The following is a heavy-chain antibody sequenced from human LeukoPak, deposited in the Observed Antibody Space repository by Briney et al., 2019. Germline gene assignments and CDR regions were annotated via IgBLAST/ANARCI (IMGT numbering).Heavy chain of an antibody. D-gene: IGHD3-22*01. V-gene: IGHV1-2*02. CDR2: INPNSGGT. CDR3: ARELNYDSSGYYFDY. J-gene: IGHJ4*02. CDR1: GYTFTVYF. Sequence: ASVKVSCKASGYTFTVYFMHWVRQAPGQGLEWMGWINPNSGGTNYAQKFQGRVAMTRDTSISTAYMELSRLRSDDTAVYYCARELNYDSSGYYFDYWGQGTLVTVSS.